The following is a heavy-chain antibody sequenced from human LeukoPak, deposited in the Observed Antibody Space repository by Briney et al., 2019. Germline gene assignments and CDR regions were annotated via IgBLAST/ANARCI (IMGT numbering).Heavy chain of an antibody. V-gene: IGHV1-8*03. J-gene: IGHJ4*02. Sequence: ASVKVSCKASGYTFTNYDINWVRQATGQGLEWMGWMNPNSGKAGYAHKFQGRVTITRNPSITTAYMELSSLRSEDTAVYYCARHSGWYYFDYWGQGTLVTVSS. D-gene: IGHD6-19*01. CDR2: MNPNSGKA. CDR1: GYTFTNYD. CDR3: ARHSGWYYFDY.